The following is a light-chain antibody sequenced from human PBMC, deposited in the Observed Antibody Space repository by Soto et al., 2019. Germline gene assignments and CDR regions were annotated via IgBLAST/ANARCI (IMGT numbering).Light chain of an antibody. J-gene: IGKJ4*01. CDR1: QSVRND. CDR3: QQRNNWPPT. Sequence: EIVLTQSPATLFLSRGERATLSCRASQSVRNDLVWYHQKRGQAPRLLIYSASNRAAGIPPRFSASGSGTDFTLTISSLEPEDFAVYYCQQRNNWPPTFGGGTKVEMK. CDR2: SAS. V-gene: IGKV3-11*01.